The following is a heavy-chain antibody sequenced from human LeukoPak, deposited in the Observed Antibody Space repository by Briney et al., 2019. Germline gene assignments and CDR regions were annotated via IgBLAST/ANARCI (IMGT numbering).Heavy chain of an antibody. V-gene: IGHV4-59*12. D-gene: IGHD3-10*01. CDR3: ARDRGSGSYYVNYFDY. Sequence: PSETLSLTCTVSGGSISSYYWSWIRQPPGKGLEWIGYIYYSGSTNYNPSLKSRVTMSVDTSKNQFSLKLSSVTAADTAVYYCARDRGSGSYYVNYFDYWGQGTLVTVSS. CDR2: IYYSGST. CDR1: GGSISSYY. J-gene: IGHJ4*02.